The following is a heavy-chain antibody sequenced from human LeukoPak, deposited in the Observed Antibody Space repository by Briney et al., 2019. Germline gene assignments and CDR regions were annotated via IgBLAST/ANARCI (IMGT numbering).Heavy chain of an antibody. CDR2: FSFNGVTT. CDR3: ARDNNWNDRGDAFDI. D-gene: IGHD1-20*01. J-gene: IGHJ3*02. CDR1: GFTFSNYA. V-gene: IGHV3-23*01. Sequence: GGSLRLSCAASGFTFSNYAMSWVRQAPGKGLEWVSTFSFNGVTTYYADSAKGRFTISRDNSKNTVYLQMNNLRAEDTAVYYCARDNNWNDRGDAFDIWGQGTMVTVSS.